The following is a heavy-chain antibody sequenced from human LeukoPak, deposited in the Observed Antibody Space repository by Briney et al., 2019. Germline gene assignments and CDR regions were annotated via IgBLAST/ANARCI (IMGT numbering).Heavy chain of an antibody. CDR1: GYTFTGYY. V-gene: IGHV1-2*04. CDR2: INPNSGGT. CDR3: ARTYSGSYYVGDY. J-gene: IGHJ4*02. D-gene: IGHD1-26*01. Sequence: ASVKVSCKASGYTFTGYYMHWVRQAPGQGLEWMGWINPNSGGTNYAQKFQGWVTMTRDTSISTAYMELSRLRSDDTAVYYCARTYSGSYYVGDYWGQGTLVTVSS.